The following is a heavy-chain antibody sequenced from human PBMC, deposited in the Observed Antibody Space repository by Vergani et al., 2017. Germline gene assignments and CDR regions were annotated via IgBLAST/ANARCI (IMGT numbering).Heavy chain of an antibody. J-gene: IGHJ3*02. CDR1: GYTFTSYY. CDR3: ARVHILTGYYDAFDI. CDR2: INPSGGST. V-gene: IGHV1-46*03. D-gene: IGHD3-9*01. Sequence: VQLVQSGAEVKNPGASVKVSCRASGYTFTSYYMHWVRPAPGQALAWMGIINPSGGSTSYAQKFQDRVTMTRDTSTSTVYMGLRSLRSEDTSVYYCARVHILTGYYDAFDIWDQGTMVTVS.